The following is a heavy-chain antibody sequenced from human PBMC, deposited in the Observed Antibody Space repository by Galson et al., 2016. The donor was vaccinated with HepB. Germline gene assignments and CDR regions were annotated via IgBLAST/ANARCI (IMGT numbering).Heavy chain of an antibody. J-gene: IGHJ6*02. Sequence: SVKVSCKASGYTFTSFGITWVRQAPGQGLEWMGWISAYNGNTNYAHNLQGRVTMTTDTSTSTAYMDLRSLRSDDTAVYYCARTDVPHRWQSPYSYYYYQMDVWGQGTTVTVSS. V-gene: IGHV1-18*01. CDR1: GYTFTSFG. D-gene: IGHD2-15*01. CDR3: ARTDVPHRWQSPYSYYYYQMDV. CDR2: ISAYNGNT.